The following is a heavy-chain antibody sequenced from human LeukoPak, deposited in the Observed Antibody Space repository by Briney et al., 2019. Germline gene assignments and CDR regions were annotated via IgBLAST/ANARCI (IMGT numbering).Heavy chain of an antibody. CDR2: INHSGST. CDR3: ARKGSSWSDYYFDY. J-gene: IGHJ4*02. Sequence: SETLSLTCAVYGGSFSGYYWSWLRQPPGKGLEWIGEINHSGSTNYNPSLKSRVTISVDTSKNQFSLKLSSVTAADTAVYYCARKGSSWSDYYFDYWGQGTLVTVSS. V-gene: IGHV4-34*01. CDR1: GGSFSGYY. D-gene: IGHD6-13*01.